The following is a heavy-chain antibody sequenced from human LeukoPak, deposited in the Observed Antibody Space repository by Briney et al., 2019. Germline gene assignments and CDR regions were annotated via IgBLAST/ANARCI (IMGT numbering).Heavy chain of an antibody. D-gene: IGHD1-26*01. CDR2: INDSGST. V-gene: IGHV4-34*01. CDR1: GESFSGYY. Sequence: PSETLSLTCAVYGESFSGYYWSWIRQPPGKGLEWIGEINDSGSTNYNPSLKSRVTISVDTSKNQFSQNLTSLTAADTAVYYCARLEHIDSVTYPFDYWGQGTLVTVSS. J-gene: IGHJ4*02. CDR3: ARLEHIDSVTYPFDY.